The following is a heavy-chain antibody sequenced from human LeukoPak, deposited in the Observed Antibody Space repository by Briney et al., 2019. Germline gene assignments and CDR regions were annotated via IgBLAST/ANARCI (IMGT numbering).Heavy chain of an antibody. CDR2: IRYDGSNK. J-gene: IGHJ4*02. V-gene: IGHV3-30*02. CDR3: AKGGYGTGGRYYFDY. CDR1: GFTFSSYA. Sequence: GGSLRLSCAASGFTFSSYAMSWVRQAPGKGLEWVAFIRYDGSNKYYADSVKGRFTISRDNSKNTLYLQMNSLRAEDTAVYYCAKGGYGTGGRYYFDYWGQGTLVTVSS. D-gene: IGHD2-15*01.